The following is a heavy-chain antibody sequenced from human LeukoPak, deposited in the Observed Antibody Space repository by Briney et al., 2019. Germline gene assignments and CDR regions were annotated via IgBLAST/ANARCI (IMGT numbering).Heavy chain of an antibody. V-gene: IGHV3-9*03. D-gene: IGHD1-14*01. J-gene: IGHJ3*02. CDR2: ISWNSGSI. CDR1: GFTFDDYA. CDR3: AKGAPDLRGAFDI. Sequence: GGSLRLSCAASGFTFDDYAMHWVRQAPGKGLEWVSGISWNSGSIGYADSVKGRFTISRDNAKNSLYLQMNSLRADDMALYYCAKGAPDLRGAFDIWGQGTTVTVSS.